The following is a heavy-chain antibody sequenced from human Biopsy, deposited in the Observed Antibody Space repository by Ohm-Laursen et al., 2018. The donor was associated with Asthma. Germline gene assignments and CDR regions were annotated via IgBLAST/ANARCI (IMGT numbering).Heavy chain of an antibody. D-gene: IGHD2-2*01. Sequence: ASVKVSCKSLGGTFNTYVIGWVRQAPGQGLEWMGGINSVFGTTTYPQKFQDRVTITADDSTSTVYMELSCLRSEDTAVYYCARKAGSCISRTCYSLDFWGQGTLVTVSS. J-gene: IGHJ4*02. CDR1: GGTFNTYV. CDR3: ARKAGSCISRTCYSLDF. CDR2: INSVFGTT. V-gene: IGHV1-69*13.